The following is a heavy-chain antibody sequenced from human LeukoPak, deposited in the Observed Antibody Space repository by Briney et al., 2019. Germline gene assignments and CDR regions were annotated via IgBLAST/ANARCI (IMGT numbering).Heavy chain of an antibody. Sequence: GGSLRLSCVASGFTFSNHTMNWVRQAPGKGLEWVASISSTSYYIYHADSVKGRFTISRDNAKNSLYLQMNSLRAEDTAVYYCARAIRSYYYDSSGYYFFDYWGQGTLVTVSS. CDR2: ISSTSYYI. V-gene: IGHV3-21*01. D-gene: IGHD3-22*01. CDR3: ARAIRSYYYDSSGYYFFDY. J-gene: IGHJ4*02. CDR1: GFTFSNHT.